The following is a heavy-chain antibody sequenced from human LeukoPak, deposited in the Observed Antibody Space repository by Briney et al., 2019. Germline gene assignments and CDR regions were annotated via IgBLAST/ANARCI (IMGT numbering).Heavy chain of an antibody. Sequence: SETLSLTCTVSGGSIDSYYWTWIRQPPGKRLEWIGYIYYNGTTKYNPSLKSRVSMSLDTSKNQFSLNLISVTAADTAVYYCARGGGIGYNFYWGQGTLVTVSS. CDR3: ARGGGIGYNFY. J-gene: IGHJ4*02. CDR2: IYYNGTT. CDR1: GGSIDSYY. V-gene: IGHV4-59*01. D-gene: IGHD5-24*01.